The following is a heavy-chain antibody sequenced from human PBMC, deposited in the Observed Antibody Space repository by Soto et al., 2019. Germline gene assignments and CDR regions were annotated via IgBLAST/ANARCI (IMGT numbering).Heavy chain of an antibody. J-gene: IGHJ4*03. V-gene: IGHV3-23*01. CDR3: AKDQRYCTNGVCYYFGY. Sequence: PGGPKRLCWAASEVKCISHGISWIRQAPGKGLEWVSAISGSGGSTYYADSVKGRFTISRDNSKNTLYLQMNSLRAEDTAVYYCAKDQRYCTNGVCYYFGYWGRGTLVTLSS. D-gene: IGHD2-8*01. CDR1: EVKCISHG. CDR2: ISGSGGST.